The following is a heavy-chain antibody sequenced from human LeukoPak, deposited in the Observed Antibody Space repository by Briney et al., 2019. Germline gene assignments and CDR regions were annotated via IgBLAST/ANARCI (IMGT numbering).Heavy chain of an antibody. J-gene: IGHJ4*02. Sequence: GGSLRLSCATSGFTFTSHAMTWVRQAPGKGLEWVSGISGTTGRTFYGDSAKGRFTVSRDNSRNTLYLEMNSLRAEDTAVYYCTKWSGFGNDWGQGTLVTVSS. CDR1: GFTFTSHA. CDR3: TKWSGFGND. CDR2: ISGTTGRT. V-gene: IGHV3-23*01. D-gene: IGHD3-10*01.